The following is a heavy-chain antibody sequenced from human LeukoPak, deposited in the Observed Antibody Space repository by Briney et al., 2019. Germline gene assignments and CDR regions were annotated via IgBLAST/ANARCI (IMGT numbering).Heavy chain of an antibody. J-gene: IGHJ5*02. V-gene: IGHV4-4*07. CDR1: GVSISSYY. CDR2: MYSSGS. CDR3: ARSLRGKYYYGSGSSRNWFDP. Sequence: SETLSLTCTVSGVSISSYYLSWIRQTPGKGLEWIGRMYSSGSNYNPSLKSRVTISVDTSKNQFSLKLSSVTAADPAVYYCARSLRGKYYYGSGSSRNWFDPWGQGTLVTVSS. D-gene: IGHD3-10*01.